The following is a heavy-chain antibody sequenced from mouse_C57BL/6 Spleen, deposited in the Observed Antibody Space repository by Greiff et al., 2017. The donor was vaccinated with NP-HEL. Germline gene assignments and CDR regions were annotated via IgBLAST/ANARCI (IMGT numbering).Heavy chain of an antibody. CDR1: GYTFTSYW. J-gene: IGHJ2*01. Sequence: VQLQQPGAELVRPGTSVKLSCKASGYTFTSYWMHWVKQRPGQGLEWIGVIDPSDSYTNYNQKFKGKATLTVDTSSSTAYMQLSSLTSEDSAVYYCARSGTTVVADFDYWGQGTTLTVSS. D-gene: IGHD1-1*01. CDR3: ARSGTTVVADFDY. CDR2: IDPSDSYT. V-gene: IGHV1-59*01.